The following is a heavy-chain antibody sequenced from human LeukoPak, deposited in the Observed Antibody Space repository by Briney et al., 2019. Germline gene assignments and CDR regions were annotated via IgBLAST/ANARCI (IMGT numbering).Heavy chain of an antibody. V-gene: IGHV3-7*01. CDR1: GFTFSSYW. Sequence: GGTLRLSCAASGFTFSSYWMSWVRQAPGKGLEWVANIKQDGSEKYYVDSVKGRFTISRDNAKNSLYLQMNSLRAEDTAVYYCARVGLAGQTSGRIYNWFDPWGQGTLVTVSS. J-gene: IGHJ5*02. D-gene: IGHD3-10*01. CDR3: ARVGLAGQTSGRIYNWFDP. CDR2: IKQDGSEK.